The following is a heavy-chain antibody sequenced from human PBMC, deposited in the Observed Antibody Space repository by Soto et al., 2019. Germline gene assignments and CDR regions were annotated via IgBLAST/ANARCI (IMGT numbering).Heavy chain of an antibody. CDR1: GYTFTSYA. CDR2: LNAGNGNT. J-gene: IGHJ5*02. CDR3: AREVQLERQESNWFDP. D-gene: IGHD1-1*01. Sequence: ASVKVSCKASGYTFTSYAMHWVRQAPGQRLEWMGWLNAGNGNTKYSQKFQGRVTITRDTSASTAYMELSSLRSEDTAVYYCAREVQLERQESNWFDPWGQGTLVTVSS. V-gene: IGHV1-3*01.